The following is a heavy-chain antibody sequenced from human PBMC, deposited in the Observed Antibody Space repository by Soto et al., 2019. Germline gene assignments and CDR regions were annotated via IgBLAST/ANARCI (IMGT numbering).Heavy chain of an antibody. J-gene: IGHJ4*02. CDR1: GFTINTAW. V-gene: IGHV3-15*01. Sequence: GGSLRLSCVASGFTINTAWMTWVRQTPGKGLEWVGRIKSKKDDGTTDYAAPVKGRFTISRDDSKNMLYLQMSSLSTEDTAVYYCTTLGLEPVALVSGYYFDYWGQGALVTVSS. CDR2: IKSKKDDGTT. D-gene: IGHD6-19*01. CDR3: TTLGLEPVALVSGYYFDY.